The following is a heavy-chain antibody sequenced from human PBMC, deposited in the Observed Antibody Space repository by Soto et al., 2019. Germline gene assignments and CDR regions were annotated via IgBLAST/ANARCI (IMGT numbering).Heavy chain of an antibody. Sequence: ASVKVSCKASCYTFTSDGISWVRQTPGQGLEWMGWISAYNGNTNYAQKLQGRVTMTTDTSTSTAYMELRSLRSDDTAVYYCARNTYYGSGSYYNDAFDIWGQGTMVTVSS. V-gene: IGHV1-18*01. D-gene: IGHD3-10*01. CDR1: CYTFTSDG. J-gene: IGHJ3*02. CDR3: ARNTYYGSGSYYNDAFDI. CDR2: ISAYNGNT.